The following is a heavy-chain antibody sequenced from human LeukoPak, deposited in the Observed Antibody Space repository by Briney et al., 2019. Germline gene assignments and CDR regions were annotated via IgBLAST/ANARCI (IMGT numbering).Heavy chain of an antibody. V-gene: IGHV3-21*01. Sequence: GGSLRLSCAASGFTFSSYSMNSVRQAPGKGLEWASSISSSSSYIYYADSVKGRFTISRDNAKNSVYLQMNSLRAEDTAVYYCARELPFQHWGQGTLVTVSS. D-gene: IGHD2-15*01. J-gene: IGHJ1*01. CDR3: ARELPFQH. CDR1: GFTFSSYS. CDR2: ISSSSSYI.